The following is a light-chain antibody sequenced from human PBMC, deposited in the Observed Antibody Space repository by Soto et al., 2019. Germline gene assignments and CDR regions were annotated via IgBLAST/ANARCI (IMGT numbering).Light chain of an antibody. Sequence: DIQMTQSPSSLSASIGDRVTITCRASQSIDNYLNWYQQKPGKAPNLLIYASSTLQSRVPSRFSASGSGTEFTLTISSLQPEDFATYYCEQSYTTPRTFGQGTKVEIK. V-gene: IGKV1-39*01. CDR3: EQSYTTPRT. CDR2: ASS. J-gene: IGKJ1*01. CDR1: QSIDNY.